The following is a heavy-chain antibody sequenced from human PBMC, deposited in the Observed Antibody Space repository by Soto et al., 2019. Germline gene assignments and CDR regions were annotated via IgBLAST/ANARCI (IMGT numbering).Heavy chain of an antibody. CDR1: GCSISSGDFY. D-gene: IGHD1-1*01. CDR2: IYYSGST. Sequence: SETRCLTCTVSGCSISSGDFYWSWIPQPTGKGLELIGNIYYSGSTYYNPSLRSRAIMSVDTSQNQFSLRLSSLTAADTAVYFCARADNFSDRLEYGGQGPLVTSPQ. J-gene: IGHJ4*02. V-gene: IGHV4-30-4*02. CDR3: ARADNFSDRLEY.